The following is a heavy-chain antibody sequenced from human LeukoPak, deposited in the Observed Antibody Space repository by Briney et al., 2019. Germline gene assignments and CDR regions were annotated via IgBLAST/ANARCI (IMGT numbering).Heavy chain of an antibody. CDR3: ARPSEENCDGDCYSSAFDI. CDR1: GFTFSSYA. V-gene: IGHV3-23*01. CDR2: ISGSGGST. Sequence: PGGSLRLSCAASGFTFSSYAMSWVRQAPGKGLEWVSAISGSGGSTYYADSVKGRFTISRDNSKNTLSLQMNSLRGEDTAIYYCARPSEENCDGDCYSSAFDIWGQGTMVTVSS. D-gene: IGHD2-21*02. J-gene: IGHJ3*02.